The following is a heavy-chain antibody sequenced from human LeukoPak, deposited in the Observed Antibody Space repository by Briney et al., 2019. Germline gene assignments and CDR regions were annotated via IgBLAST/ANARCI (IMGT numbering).Heavy chain of an antibody. CDR2: INHSGST. CDR1: GGSFSGYY. J-gene: IGHJ4*02. D-gene: IGHD5-18*01. CDR3: ARGSKLWPIGLPHYFDY. Sequence: SETLSLTCAVYGGSFSGYYWSWIRQPPGKGLEWIGEINHSGSTNYNPSLKSRVTISVDTSKNQFSLKLSSVTAAGTAVYYCARGSKLWPIGLPHYFDYWGQGTLVTVSS. V-gene: IGHV4-34*01.